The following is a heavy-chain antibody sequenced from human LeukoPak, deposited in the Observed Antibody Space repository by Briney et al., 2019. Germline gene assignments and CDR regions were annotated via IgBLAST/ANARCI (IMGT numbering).Heavy chain of an antibody. CDR1: GFIFSSYI. J-gene: IGHJ4*02. CDR3: AREGARAFDY. CDR2: ISDGGSNK. V-gene: IGHV3-30-3*01. Sequence: GGSLRLSCAASGFIFSSYIMHWVRQAPGKGLEWVAVISDGGSNKFYPDSVKGRFTISRDNSKNTLSLQMNSLRAEDTAVYYCAREGARAFDYWGQGTLVTVSS.